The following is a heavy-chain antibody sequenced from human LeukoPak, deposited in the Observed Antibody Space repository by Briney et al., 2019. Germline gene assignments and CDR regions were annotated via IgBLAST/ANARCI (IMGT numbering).Heavy chain of an antibody. J-gene: IGHJ4*02. CDR1: GGSFSGYY. V-gene: IGHV4-34*01. CDR3: ARAIVGSYWSYFDY. D-gene: IGHD1-26*01. CDR2: INHSGST. Sequence: SETLSLTCAVYGGSFSGYYWSWIRQPPGKGLEWIGEINHSGSTNYNPSLKSRVTISVDTSKNQFSLKLSSVTAADTAVYYCARAIVGSYWSYFDYWGQGTLVTVSS.